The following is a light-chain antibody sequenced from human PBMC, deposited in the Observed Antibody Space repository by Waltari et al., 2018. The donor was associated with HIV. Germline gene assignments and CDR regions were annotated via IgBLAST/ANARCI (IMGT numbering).Light chain of an antibody. CDR1: ALPTQY. Sequence: SYELPQPPSVSVSPGQTARITCSGDALPTQYAFWYQQKSGQAPGVVIYKDSERPSGIPERCSGSSSGTTVTLTISGVQAEDEADYYCQSADSSGTYKVFGGGTKLTVL. CDR3: QSADSSGTYKV. V-gene: IGLV3-25*03. CDR2: KDS. J-gene: IGLJ3*02.